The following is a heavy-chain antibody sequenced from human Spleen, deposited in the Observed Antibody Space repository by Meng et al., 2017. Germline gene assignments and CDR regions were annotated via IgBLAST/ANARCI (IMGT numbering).Heavy chain of an antibody. CDR1: GGSFSDYS. V-gene: IGHV4-34*01. J-gene: IGHJ4*02. CDR2: INHSGST. CDR3: ARGPTTMAHDFDY. Sequence: QVRLQQWCAVRVKPSATLSLTCFVSGGSFSDYSWSWIRQPPGKGLEWIGEINHSGSTNYNPSLESRATISVDTSQNNLSLKLSSVTAADSAVYYCARGPTTMAHDFDYWGQGTLVTVSS. D-gene: IGHD4-11*01.